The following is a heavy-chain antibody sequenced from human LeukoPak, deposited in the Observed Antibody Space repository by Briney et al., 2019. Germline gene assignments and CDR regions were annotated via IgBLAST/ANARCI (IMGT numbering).Heavy chain of an antibody. J-gene: IGHJ4*02. V-gene: IGHV4-61*05. CDR3: ARVRSGSYRLDY. CDR1: GDSIGTSIYY. D-gene: IGHD1-26*01. CDR2: IYYSGST. Sequence: PSETLSLTCTVSGDSIGTSIYYRGWIRQPPGKGLEWIGYIYYSGSTNYNPSLKSRVTISVDTSENQFSLKLSSVTAADTAVYYCARVRSGSYRLDYWGQGTLVTVSS.